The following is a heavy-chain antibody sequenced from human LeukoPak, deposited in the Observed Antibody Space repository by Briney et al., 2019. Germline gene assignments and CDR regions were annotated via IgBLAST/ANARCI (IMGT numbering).Heavy chain of an antibody. J-gene: IGHJ6*03. Sequence: GGSLRLSCAASGFTFSSYSMNWVRQAPGKGLEWVSYISSSSSTIYYADSVKGRFTISRDNAKNSLYLQMNSLRAEDTAVYYCARDDSDGIVVVVAVYYYYYMDVWGKGTTVTVSS. D-gene: IGHD2-15*01. V-gene: IGHV3-48*04. CDR2: ISSSSSTI. CDR3: ARDDSDGIVVVVAVYYYYYMDV. CDR1: GFTFSSYS.